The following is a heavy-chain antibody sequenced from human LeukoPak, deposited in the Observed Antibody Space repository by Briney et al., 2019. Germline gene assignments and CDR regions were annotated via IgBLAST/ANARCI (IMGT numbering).Heavy chain of an antibody. J-gene: IGHJ4*02. CDR2: ISAYNGNT. CDR3: ARTLTQLFTDYYGSRSPGSY. Sequence: ASVKVSCKASGYTFTGYGINWVRPAPGQGLEWMGWISAYNGNTNYAQKLQGRVTMTTGTCTSTAYMELRSLRSDDTAVYYCARTLTQLFTDYYGSRSPGSYWGQATLVTVSS. D-gene: IGHD3-10*01. V-gene: IGHV1-18*01. CDR1: GYTFTGYG.